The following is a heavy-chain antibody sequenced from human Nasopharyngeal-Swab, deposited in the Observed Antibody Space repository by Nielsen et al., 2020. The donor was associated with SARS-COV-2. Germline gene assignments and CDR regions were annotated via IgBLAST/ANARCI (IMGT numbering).Heavy chain of an antibody. J-gene: IGHJ3*02. CDR3: ARDGYCGGVCYGAFDI. CDR1: GFIFSSYT. D-gene: IGHD2-21*02. CDR2: ISRSSSDT. V-gene: IGHV3-21*01. Sequence: GESLKISCDASGFIFSSYTMNWVRRAPGKGLEWVSSISRSSSDTYYRDSLKGRFTVSRDNTKKSLYLQMDSLRAEDTAVYYCARDGYCGGVCYGAFDIWGQGTMVTVSS.